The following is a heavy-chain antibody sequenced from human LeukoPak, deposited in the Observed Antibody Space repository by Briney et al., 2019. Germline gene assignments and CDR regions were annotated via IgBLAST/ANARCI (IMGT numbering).Heavy chain of an antibody. CDR1: GFTFSSYD. Sequence: PGGSLRLSCAASGFTFSSYDMNCVRQAPQKGLEWLAYISDAGNTVYYADSVKGRFTISRDNAKNSLSLQMNSLSAEDTAVYYCARGGRWVREVPITYYFDSWGHGSPVTVSS. D-gene: IGHD3-10*01. CDR2: ISDAGNTV. CDR3: ARGGRWVREVPITYYFDS. V-gene: IGHV3-48*03. J-gene: IGHJ4*01.